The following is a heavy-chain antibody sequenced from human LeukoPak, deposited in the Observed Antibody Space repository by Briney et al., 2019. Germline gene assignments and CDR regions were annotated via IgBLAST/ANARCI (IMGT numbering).Heavy chain of an antibody. CDR2: ISYDGSNK. CDR3: ARDEVASGWKILDY. J-gene: IGHJ4*02. D-gene: IGHD6-19*01. V-gene: IGHV3-30-3*01. CDR1: GFTFSSYA. Sequence: GGSLRLSCAASGFTFSSYAMHWVRQAPGKGLEWVAVISYDGSNKYYADSVKGRFTNSRDNSKNTLYLQMNSLRAEDTAVYYCARDEVASGWKILDYWGQGTLVTVSS.